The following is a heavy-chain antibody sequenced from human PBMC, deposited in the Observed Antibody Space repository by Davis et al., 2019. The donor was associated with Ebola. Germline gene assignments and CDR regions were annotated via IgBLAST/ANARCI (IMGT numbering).Heavy chain of an antibody. J-gene: IGHJ3*02. V-gene: IGHV3-74*01. CDR1: GFTFSSYW. D-gene: IGHD6-19*01. CDR2: INSDGSST. CDR3: ARDSVAGNGIYDAYDI. Sequence: HTGGSLRLSCAASGFTFSSYWMHWVRQAPGKGLVWVSRINSDGSSTSYADSVKGRFTISRDNSKNTLYLQMNSLRADDTALYYCARDSVAGNGIYDAYDIWGPGTMVTVSS.